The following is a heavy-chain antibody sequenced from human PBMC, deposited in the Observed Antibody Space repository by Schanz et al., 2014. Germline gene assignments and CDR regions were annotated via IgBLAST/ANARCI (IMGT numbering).Heavy chain of an antibody. J-gene: IGHJ4*01. Sequence: GSLRLSCLASGFTFSTTWRNWVRQAPGKGLAWVGRMKSKVDGGTTDNAAPVQGRFTISRDYSITTLHLQMNSLKIEFLSVYYCSPDLTAVVYYSLGLRSSDPIINYF. CDR2: MKSKVDGGTT. CDR3: SPDLTAVVYYSLGLRSSDPIINYF. V-gene: IGHV3-15*01. CDR1: GFTFSTTW. D-gene: IGHD4-17*01.